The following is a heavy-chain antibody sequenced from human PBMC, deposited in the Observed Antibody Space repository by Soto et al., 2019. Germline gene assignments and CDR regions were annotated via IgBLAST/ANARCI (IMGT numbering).Heavy chain of an antibody. CDR2: IYHSGST. CDR1: GGSISSSNW. D-gene: IGHD4-17*01. CDR3: AWKLYGDYVYDY. J-gene: IGHJ4*02. Sequence: QVQLQESGPGLVKPSGTLSLTCAVSGGSISSSNWWSWVRQPPGKGLEWTGGIYHSGSTNSNPSLKSRRNISVDKSKNQFSQKLSSVTDADTAVYYCAWKLYGDYVYDYWGQGTLVTGSS. V-gene: IGHV4-4*02.